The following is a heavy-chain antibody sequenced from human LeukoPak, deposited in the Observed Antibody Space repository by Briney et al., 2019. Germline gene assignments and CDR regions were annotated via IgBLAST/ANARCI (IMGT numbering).Heavy chain of an antibody. CDR3: ARSTWWIWFDY. V-gene: IGHV3-23*01. CDR2: FSGRGGST. D-gene: IGHD5-12*01. J-gene: IGHJ4*02. Sequence: GGSLRLSCAASGFTFSSYAVSWVRQAPGKGLEWVSGFSGRGGSTYYSDSVKGRFTISRDNSKNTLYLQMNSLRAEDTAVYYCARSTWWIWFDYWGQGTLVTVSS. CDR1: GFTFSSYA.